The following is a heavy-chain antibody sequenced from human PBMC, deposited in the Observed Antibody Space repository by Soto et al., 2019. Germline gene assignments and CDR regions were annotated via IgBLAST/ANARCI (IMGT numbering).Heavy chain of an antibody. CDR2: IIPIFGTA. CDR3: ARSKSCGGDCYYPFDY. CDR1: GGTFSSYA. Sequence: SVKVSCKASGGTFSSYAISWVRQAPGQGLEWTGGIIPIFGTANYAQKFQGRVTITADESTSTAYMELSSLRSEDTAVYYCARSKSCGGDCYYPFDYWGQGTLVTVSS. D-gene: IGHD2-21*02. V-gene: IGHV1-69*13. J-gene: IGHJ4*02.